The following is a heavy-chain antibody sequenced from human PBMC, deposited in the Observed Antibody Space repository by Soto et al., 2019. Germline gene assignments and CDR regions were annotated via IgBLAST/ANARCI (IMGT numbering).Heavy chain of an antibody. D-gene: IGHD6-13*01. V-gene: IGHV4-34*01. CDR1: GGSFSGYC. J-gene: IGHJ4*02. CDR3: ATGRKEYSSSWYVD. Sequence: QVQLQQWGAGLLKPSETLSLTCAVYGGSFSGYCWSWIRQPPGKGLEWIGEVDHSGSTNYNPSLKSRVTISVDTSKNQFSRKLSSVTAADTAVYYCATGRKEYSSSWYVDWGQGTLVTVSS. CDR2: VDHSGST.